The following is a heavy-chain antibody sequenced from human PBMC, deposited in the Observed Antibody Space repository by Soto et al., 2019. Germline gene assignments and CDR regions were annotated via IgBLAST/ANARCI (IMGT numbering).Heavy chain of an antibody. CDR3: AKTGVLWFGCRIDY. CDR2: ISYDGSNK. Sequence: QVQLVESGGGVVQPGRSLRLSCAASGFTFSSYGMHWVRQAPGKGLEWVAVISYDGSNKYYADSVKGRFTISRDNSKNTLYLQMNSLRAEDTAVYYCAKTGVLWFGCRIDYWGQGTLVTVSS. V-gene: IGHV3-30*18. D-gene: IGHD3-10*01. CDR1: GFTFSSYG. J-gene: IGHJ4*02.